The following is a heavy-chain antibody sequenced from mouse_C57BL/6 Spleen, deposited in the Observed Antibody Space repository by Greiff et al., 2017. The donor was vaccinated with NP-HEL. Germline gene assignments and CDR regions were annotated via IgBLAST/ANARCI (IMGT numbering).Heavy chain of an antibody. V-gene: IGHV3-6*01. D-gene: IGHD1-1*01. CDR1: GYSLTSGYY. CDR2: ISYDGSN. CDR3: AREGTTVKPPYAMDY. Sequence: EVKLQESGPGLVNPSQSLSLTCSVTGYSLTSGYYWYWIRQFPGNKLEWMGYISYDGSNNYNPSLKNRIPINRDKSKNQFFLKLNSVTTEDTATYYCAREGTTVKPPYAMDYWGQGTSVTVSS. J-gene: IGHJ4*01.